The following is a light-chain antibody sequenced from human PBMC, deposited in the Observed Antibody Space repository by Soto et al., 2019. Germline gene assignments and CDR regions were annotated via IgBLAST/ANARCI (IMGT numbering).Light chain of an antibody. V-gene: IGKV1D-12*01. Sequence: DIQMTQSPSSVSASVGDRVTITCRASQGVSTWLAWYPQKPGKAPNLLIYTASSLQSGVPSRFSGSGSGTDFTLTIRSLQPEDFPTYDCPQPTSFPLTFGGGNKVEI. CDR1: QGVSTW. CDR2: TAS. J-gene: IGKJ4*01. CDR3: PQPTSFPLT.